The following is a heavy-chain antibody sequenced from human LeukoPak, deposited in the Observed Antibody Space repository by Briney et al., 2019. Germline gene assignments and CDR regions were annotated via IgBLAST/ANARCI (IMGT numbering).Heavy chain of an antibody. CDR2: IYYSGST. J-gene: IGHJ4*02. CDR1: GGSISSYY. CDR3: ARIEDYGGNSVNY. V-gene: IGHV4-59*01. D-gene: IGHD4-23*01. Sequence: PSETLSLTCTVSGGSISSYYWSWIRQPPGKGLEWIGYIYYSGSTNYNPSLKSRVTISVDTSKNQFSLKLSSVTAADTAVYYCARIEDYGGNSVNYWGQGTLVTVSS.